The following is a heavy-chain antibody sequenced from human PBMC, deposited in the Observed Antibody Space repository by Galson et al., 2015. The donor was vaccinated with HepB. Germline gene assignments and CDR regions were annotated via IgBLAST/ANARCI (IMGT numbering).Heavy chain of an antibody. CDR3: AREPVSSSWSEYFQH. Sequence: SVKVSCKASGYTFTSYYMHWVRQAPGQGLEWMGIINPSGGSTSYAQKFQGRVTMTRGTSTSTVYMELSSLRSEDTAVYYCAREPVSSSWSEYFQHWGQGTLVTVSS. J-gene: IGHJ1*01. D-gene: IGHD6-13*01. CDR1: GYTFTSYY. V-gene: IGHV1-46*01. CDR2: INPSGGST.